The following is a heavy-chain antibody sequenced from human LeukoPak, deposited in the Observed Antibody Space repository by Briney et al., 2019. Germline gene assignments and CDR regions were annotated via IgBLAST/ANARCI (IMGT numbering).Heavy chain of an antibody. J-gene: IGHJ4*02. CDR1: GFTLRSYA. V-gene: IGHV3-23*01. Sequence: KPGGSLRLSCAASGFTLRSYAMHWVRQAPGKGLEWVSAISGSGGSTYYADSVKGRFTISRDNSKNTLYLQMNSLRAEDTAVYYCAKDQRPFDYWGQGTLVTVSS. CDR2: ISGSGGST. CDR3: AKDQRPFDY.